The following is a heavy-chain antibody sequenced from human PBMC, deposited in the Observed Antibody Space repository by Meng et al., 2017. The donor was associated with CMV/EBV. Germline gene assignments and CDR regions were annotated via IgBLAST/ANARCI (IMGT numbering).Heavy chain of an antibody. Sequence: GGSLRLSCKGSGYSFTSYWIGWVCQMPGKDLEWMGIIYPGDSDTRYSPSFQGQVTISADKSISTAYLQWSSLKASDTAMYYCARHLRYCSSTSCYIGDYWGQGTLVTVSS. CDR1: GYSFTSYW. V-gene: IGHV5-51*01. CDR2: IYPGDSDT. D-gene: IGHD2-2*02. CDR3: ARHLRYCSSTSCYIGDY. J-gene: IGHJ4*02.